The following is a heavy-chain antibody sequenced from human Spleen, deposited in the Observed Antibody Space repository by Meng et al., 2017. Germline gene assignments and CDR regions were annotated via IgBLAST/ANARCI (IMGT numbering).Heavy chain of an antibody. V-gene: IGHV1-2*06. J-gene: IGHJ4*02. CDR3: ARDENISLGKLFGDY. D-gene: IGHD2-21*01. CDR1: VYTCTAYY. CDR2: INPDSGDT. Sequence: QVQRLQSGADLQKPGASVKVSSKPLVYTCTAYYIHWGQQAPGQGMEWMGHINPDSGDTLYAQKFQGRVSMTGDTSISTVYVELSGLRSDDTAVYYCARDENISLGKLFGDYWGQGTLVTVSS.